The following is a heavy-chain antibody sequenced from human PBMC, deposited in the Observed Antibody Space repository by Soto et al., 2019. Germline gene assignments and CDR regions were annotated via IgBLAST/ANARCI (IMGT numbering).Heavy chain of an antibody. CDR1: GVTFIDYY. Sequence: PVGFLRLSCAASGVTFIDYYMSWIRQAPGKGLEWVSYISSSSSYTNYADSVKGRFTISRDNAKNSLYLQMNSLRAEDTAVYYCARSTTDYYDSSGYYDDYWGQGTLVTVSS. V-gene: IGHV3-11*03. J-gene: IGHJ4*02. D-gene: IGHD3-22*01. CDR2: ISSSSSYT. CDR3: ARSTTDYYDSSGYYDDY.